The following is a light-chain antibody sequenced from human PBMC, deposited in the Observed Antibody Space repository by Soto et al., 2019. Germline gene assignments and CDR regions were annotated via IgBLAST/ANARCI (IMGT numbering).Light chain of an antibody. V-gene: IGKV1-12*01. J-gene: IGKJ2*01. CDR1: QDISNW. Sequence: DIRMTQSPSSVSASVGDRVTITCRASQDISNWLAWYQQKPGKAPKLLIYTASNLQSGVPSRFSGSGSGTDFTLTISSLQPEDFAIYYCQQANNFPYTFGQGTKLEIK. CDR3: QQANNFPYT. CDR2: TAS.